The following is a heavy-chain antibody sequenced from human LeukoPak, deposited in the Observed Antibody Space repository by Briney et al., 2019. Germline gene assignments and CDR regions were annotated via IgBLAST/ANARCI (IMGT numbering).Heavy chain of an antibody. J-gene: IGHJ3*02. CDR1: GFTFSSYG. D-gene: IGHD3-9*01. V-gene: IGHV3-33*01. CDR3: ARDQGKETGTGAFDI. Sequence: GGSLRLSCAASGFTFSSYGMHWVRQAPGKGLEWVAVIWYGGSNKYYADSVKGRFTISRDNSKNTLYLQMNSLRAEDTAVYYCARDQGKETGTGAFDIWGQGTMVTVSS. CDR2: IWYGGSNK.